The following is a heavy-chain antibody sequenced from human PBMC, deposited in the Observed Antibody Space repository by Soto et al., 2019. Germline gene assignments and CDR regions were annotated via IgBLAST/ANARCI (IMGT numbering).Heavy chain of an antibody. CDR1: GGSFGKSA. CDR3: ATGVIWIGYFTVDS. CDR2: FIPVYRTL. V-gene: IGHV1-69*01. J-gene: IGHJ4*02. Sequence: QVQLVQSGAEVKKPGSSVKVSCKASGGSFGKSAINWVRQTPGQGLEWLGGFIPVYRTLNYAQKLQGRVTITADESTGTAYMTLSSLASDDTAVYYCATGVIWIGYFTVDSWGQGTRVTVSS. D-gene: IGHD3-3*01.